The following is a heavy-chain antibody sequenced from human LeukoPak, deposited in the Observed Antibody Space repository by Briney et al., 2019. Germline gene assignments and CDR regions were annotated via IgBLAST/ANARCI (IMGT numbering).Heavy chain of an antibody. CDR1: GGSVSSGSYY. Sequence: SETLSLTCTVSGGSVSSGSYYWSWIRQPPGKGLEWIGYIYYSGSTNYNPSLKSRVTISVDTSENQFSLKLSSVTAADTAVYYCARDRSNWNDVPDYYYYGMDVWGQGTTVTVSS. V-gene: IGHV4-61*01. J-gene: IGHJ6*02. CDR2: IYYSGST. D-gene: IGHD1-20*01. CDR3: ARDRSNWNDVPDYYYYGMDV.